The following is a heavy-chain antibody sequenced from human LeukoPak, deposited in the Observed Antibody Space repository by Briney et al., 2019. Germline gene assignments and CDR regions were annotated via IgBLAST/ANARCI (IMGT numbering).Heavy chain of an antibody. CDR2: ISGSGDNT. J-gene: IGHJ4*02. D-gene: IGHD3-10*01. V-gene: IGHV3-23*01. Sequence: GGSLRLSCATSVFTFSSYGMTWVRQAPGKGLEWVSSISGSGDNTYYADSVKGRFTFSRDNSKDTLYLQMNSLRAEDTAVYYCARGGYYGSGTYYSPTSPHWGQGTLVTVSS. CDR1: VFTFSSYG. CDR3: ARGGYYGSGTYYSPTSPH.